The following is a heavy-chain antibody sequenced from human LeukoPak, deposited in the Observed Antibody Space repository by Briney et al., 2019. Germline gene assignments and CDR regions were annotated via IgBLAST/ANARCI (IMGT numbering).Heavy chain of an antibody. CDR2: TYPSGST. Sequence: SETLSPTCTVSGDSISSYYWSWIRQPAGKGLEWIGRTYPSGSTEYNPSLKSRVTMSIDTSKKQFSLKLSSVTGADTAVYYCVRSVAVAGKEFDSWGRGTLVTVSS. CDR1: GDSISSYY. D-gene: IGHD6-13*01. J-gene: IGHJ4*02. CDR3: VRSVAVAGKEFDS. V-gene: IGHV4-4*07.